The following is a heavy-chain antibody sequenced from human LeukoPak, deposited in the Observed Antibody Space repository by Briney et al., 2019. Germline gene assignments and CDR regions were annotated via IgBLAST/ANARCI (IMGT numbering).Heavy chain of an antibody. J-gene: IGHJ4*02. V-gene: IGHV1-2*02. CDR2: IKPNSGGT. CDR1: GYTFTGCY. D-gene: IGHD3-22*01. CDR3: ARGAHYYDSSGYYYYFDY. Sequence: ASVKVSCKASGYTFTGCYMHWVRQAPGQGLEWMGWIKPNSGGTNYAQKFQGRVTMTRDTSISTAYMELSRLRSDDTAVYYCARGAHYYDSSGYYYYFDYWGQGTLVTVSS.